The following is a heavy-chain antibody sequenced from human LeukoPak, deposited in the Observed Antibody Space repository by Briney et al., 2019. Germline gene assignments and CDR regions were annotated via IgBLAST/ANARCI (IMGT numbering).Heavy chain of an antibody. D-gene: IGHD3-22*01. Sequence: SETLSLTCAVSGYSIMSGYYWGWIRQPPGKGLEWIGSIYHSGSTYYNPSLKSRVTISVDTSKNQFSLKLSSVTAADTAVYYCARAAPHSYYYDSSGYYYPYYFDYWGQGTLVTVSS. J-gene: IGHJ4*02. V-gene: IGHV4-38-2*01. CDR3: ARAAPHSYYYDSSGYYYPYYFDY. CDR2: IYHSGST. CDR1: GYSIMSGYY.